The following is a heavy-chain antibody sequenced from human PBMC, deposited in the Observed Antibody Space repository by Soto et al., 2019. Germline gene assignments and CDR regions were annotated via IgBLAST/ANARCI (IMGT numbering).Heavy chain of an antibody. D-gene: IGHD6-19*01. CDR3: ARDHYAAVAGTGVLDY. CDR1: GGTFSSYA. Sequence: QVQLVQSGAEVKKPGSSVKVSCKASGGTFSSYAISWVRQAPGQGLEWMGGIIPIFGTANYAQKFQGSVTITADESTSTAYMELSSLRSEDTAVYYCARDHYAAVAGTGVLDYWGQGTLVTVSS. J-gene: IGHJ4*02. V-gene: IGHV1-69*01. CDR2: IIPIFGTA.